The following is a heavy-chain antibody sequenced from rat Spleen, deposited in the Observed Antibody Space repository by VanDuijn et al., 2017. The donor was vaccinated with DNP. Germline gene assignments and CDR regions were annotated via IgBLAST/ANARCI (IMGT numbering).Heavy chain of an antibody. CDR3: VRHLPTVAHFDY. CDR1: GFTFSDYA. Sequence: EVQLVESGGGLLQPGRSLKLSCAASGFTFSDYAMVWVRQAPKKGLEWVATISYDGFRTYHRDSVKGRFTISRDNSKSTLYLQMDSLRSEDTATYYCVRHLPTVAHFDYWGQGVMVTVSS. CDR2: ISYDGFRT. V-gene: IGHV5-17*01. J-gene: IGHJ2*01. D-gene: IGHD1-1*01.